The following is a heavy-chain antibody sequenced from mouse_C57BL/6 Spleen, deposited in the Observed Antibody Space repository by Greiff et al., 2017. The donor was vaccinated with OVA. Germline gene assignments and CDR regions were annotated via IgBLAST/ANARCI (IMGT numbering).Heavy chain of an antibody. V-gene: IGHV2-9-1*01. D-gene: IGHD1-1*01. J-gene: IGHJ1*03. CDR3: ARNRASYGSHWYFDV. CDR1: GFSLTSYA. CDR2: IWTGGGT. Sequence: VKLEESGPGLVAPSQSLSITCTVSGFSLTSYAISWVRQPPGKGLEWLGVIWTGGGTNYNSALKSRLSISKDNSKSQVFLKMNSLQTDDTARYYCARNRASYGSHWYFDVWGTGTTVTVSS.